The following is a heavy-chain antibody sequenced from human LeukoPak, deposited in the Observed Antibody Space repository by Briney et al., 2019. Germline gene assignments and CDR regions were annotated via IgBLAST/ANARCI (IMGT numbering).Heavy chain of an antibody. CDR2: ISWNSGSI. Sequence: PGGCLRLSCAASGFTLDDYAIHWVRQAPGKGLEWVSGISWNSGSIGYADSVKGRFTISRDNAKNSLYLQMNSLRAEDMALYYCAKGYYYDSSGYYHDAFDIWGQGTMVTVSS. CDR1: GFTLDDYA. CDR3: AKGYYYDSSGYYHDAFDI. D-gene: IGHD3-22*01. V-gene: IGHV3-9*03. J-gene: IGHJ3*02.